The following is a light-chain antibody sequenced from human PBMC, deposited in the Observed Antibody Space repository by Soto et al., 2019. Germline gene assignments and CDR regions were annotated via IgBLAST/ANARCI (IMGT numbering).Light chain of an antibody. CDR1: QVISSW. CDR2: AAS. Sequence: DIQMTQSPATVSASVGDRVTITGRGSQVISSWLAWYQQKPGTAPKLLIYAASTLQSGVPSRFSGSGSGTDFTLTISSLPPEDFATYHCQQANSFPITFGQGTRLEI. CDR3: QQANSFPIT. V-gene: IGKV1-12*01. J-gene: IGKJ5*01.